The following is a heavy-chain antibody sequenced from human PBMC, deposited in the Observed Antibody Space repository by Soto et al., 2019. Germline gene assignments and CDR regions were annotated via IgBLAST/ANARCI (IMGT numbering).Heavy chain of an antibody. D-gene: IGHD2-2*01. Sequence: QVQLQESGPGLVKPSQTLSLTCTVSGGSISSGGYYWSWIRQHPGKGLEGIGYIYYSGSTYYNPSIKSRVTISVDTSKNQFSLKLSSVTAADTAVYYCARDGGYCSSTSCYWFDPWGQGTLVTVSS. CDR3: ARDGGYCSSTSCYWFDP. CDR1: GGSISSGGYY. J-gene: IGHJ5*02. V-gene: IGHV4-31*03. CDR2: IYYSGST.